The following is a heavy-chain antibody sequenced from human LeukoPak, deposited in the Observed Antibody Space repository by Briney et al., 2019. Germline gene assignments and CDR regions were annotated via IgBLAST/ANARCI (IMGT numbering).Heavy chain of an antibody. D-gene: IGHD1-26*01. CDR2: ISGSGVNT. CDR3: ARDSSLGMD. V-gene: IGHV3-64*01. Sequence: GGSLRLSCAASGFTFSTYAMYWVRQAPGKGLEYVSAISGSGVNTYYANSVKGRFTISRDNSKNTLYLQLDSLRAEDMAVYYCARDSSLGMDWGQGTLVTVSA. J-gene: IGHJ4*02. CDR1: GFTFSTYA.